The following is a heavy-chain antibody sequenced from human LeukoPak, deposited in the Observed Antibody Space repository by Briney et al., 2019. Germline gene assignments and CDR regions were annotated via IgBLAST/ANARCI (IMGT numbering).Heavy chain of an antibody. Sequence: ASVKVSCKASGYTFTSYKINWVRQATGQGLEWMGWMNPYSGNTGYAQRFQGRVTLTADKSTDTVYMELRSLRSEDTAVFFCAREENLGTYSAFDIWGQGTMVTVSS. J-gene: IGHJ3*02. D-gene: IGHD1-7*01. CDR1: GYTFTSYK. CDR2: MNPYSGNT. CDR3: AREENLGTYSAFDI. V-gene: IGHV1-8*02.